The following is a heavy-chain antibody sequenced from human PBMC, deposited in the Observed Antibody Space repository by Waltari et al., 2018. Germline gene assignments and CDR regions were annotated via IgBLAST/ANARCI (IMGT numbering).Heavy chain of an antibody. Sequence: EVQLVESGGGLVQPGGSLRLSCAASGFTFSRHNMNWVRQAPGKGLEWVSYISSSSSTIYYADSVKGRFTISRDNAKNSLYLQMNSLRAEDTAVYYCARSRTTVATHFDYWGQGTLVTVSS. CDR1: GFTFSRHN. CDR3: ARSRTTVATHFDY. V-gene: IGHV3-48*04. J-gene: IGHJ4*02. CDR2: ISSSSSTI. D-gene: IGHD4-17*01.